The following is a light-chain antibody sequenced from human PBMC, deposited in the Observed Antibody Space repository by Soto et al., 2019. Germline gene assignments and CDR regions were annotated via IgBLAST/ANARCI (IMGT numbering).Light chain of an antibody. CDR2: DTT. V-gene: IGLV7-46*01. Sequence: QAVVTQEPSLTVSPGGTVTLTCGSSTGPVTSGQYPYWFQQKPGQAPRTLIYDTTNRHSWTPARFSGSLLGGKAALTLSAAQPEDEAVFYCLLSFGGARVFGGGTKLTVL. CDR1: TGPVTSGQY. J-gene: IGLJ3*02. CDR3: LLSFGGARV.